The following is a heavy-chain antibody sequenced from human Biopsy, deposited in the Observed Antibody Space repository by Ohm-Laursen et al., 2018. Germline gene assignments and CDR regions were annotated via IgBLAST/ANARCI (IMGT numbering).Heavy chain of an antibody. V-gene: IGHV1-69*13. CDR3: VAYPSSGFFENNDDFAMDV. CDR2: IITVSETA. CDR1: GGAFTNYA. Sequence: GASVKVSCKASGGAFTNYAINWVRQAPGHGLEWMGGIITVSETAGYAERFQGRVTITADVTPTTAYMNLGGLRSEDTAVYYCVAYPSSGFFENNDDFAMDVWGQGTTVIVSS. D-gene: IGHD6-19*01. J-gene: IGHJ6*02.